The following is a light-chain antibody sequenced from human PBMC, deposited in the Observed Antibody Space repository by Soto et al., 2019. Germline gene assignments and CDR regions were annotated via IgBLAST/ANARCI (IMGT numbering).Light chain of an antibody. CDR1: QSVLYSSNNKNY. Sequence: DIVMTQSPDSLAVSLGERATINCKSSQSVLYSSNNKNYLAWYQQKPGQPPKLLLYWASTRESGVPDRFNGRGSGTDFTLTINSLQAEDVAVYYCHQYYSTPWTFGQGTKVEIK. CDR2: WAS. CDR3: HQYYSTPWT. V-gene: IGKV4-1*01. J-gene: IGKJ1*01.